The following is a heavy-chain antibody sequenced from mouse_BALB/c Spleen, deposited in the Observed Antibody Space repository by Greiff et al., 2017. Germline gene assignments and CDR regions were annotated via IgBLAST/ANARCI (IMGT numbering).Heavy chain of an antibody. Sequence: DVMLVESGGGLVQPGGSLKLSCAASGFTFSSYTMSWVRQTPEKRLEWVAYISNGGGSTYYPDTVKGRFTISRDNAKNTLYLQMSSLKSEDTAMYYCARIPSYNYFDYWGQGTTLTVSS. J-gene: IGHJ2*01. CDR1: GFTFSSYT. CDR3: ARIPSYNYFDY. D-gene: IGHD1-1*01. CDR2: ISNGGGST. V-gene: IGHV5-12-2*01.